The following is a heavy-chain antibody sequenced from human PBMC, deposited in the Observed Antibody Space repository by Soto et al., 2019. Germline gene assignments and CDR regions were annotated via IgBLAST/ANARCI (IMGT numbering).Heavy chain of an antibody. CDR2: IYYSGST. CDR1: GGSISSPTYY. D-gene: IGHD1-1*01. V-gene: IGHV4-39*01. Sequence: SETLSLTCSVSGGSISSPTYYWGWIRQPPGKGLEWIGSIYYSGSTYYSPSLKSRVTISVDTSKNQFSLKVSSVTAADTAVYYCARIPGITTSRRDSWGQGTLVTVSS. CDR3: ARIPGITTSRRDS. J-gene: IGHJ4*02.